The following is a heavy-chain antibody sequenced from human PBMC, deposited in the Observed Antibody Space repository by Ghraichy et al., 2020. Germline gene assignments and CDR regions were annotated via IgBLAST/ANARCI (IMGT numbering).Heavy chain of an antibody. V-gene: IGHV3-23*01. D-gene: IGHD6-6*01. CDR3: AKVRYSSSSLSPFDY. Sequence: GGSLRLSCAASGFTFSSYAMSWVRQAPGKGLEWVSSISGSGGSTYYADSVKGRFTISRDNSKNTLYLQMNSLRAEDTAVYYCAKVRYSSSSLSPFDYWGQGTLVTVSS. CDR2: ISGSGGST. CDR1: GFTFSSYA. J-gene: IGHJ4*02.